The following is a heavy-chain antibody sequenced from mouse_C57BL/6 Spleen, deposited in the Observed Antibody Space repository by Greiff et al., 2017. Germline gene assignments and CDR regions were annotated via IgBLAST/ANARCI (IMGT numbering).Heavy chain of an antibody. CDR2: IDPNSGGT. J-gene: IGHJ4*01. V-gene: IGHV1-72*01. D-gene: IGHD2-2*01. CDR3: ARSGIYYGYHYAMDY. Sequence: QVQLQQPGAELVMPGASVKLSCKASGYTFTSYWMHWVKQRPGRGLEWIGRIDPNSGGTKYNEKFKSKATLTVDKPSSTAYMPLSSLTSEDSAVYYCARSGIYYGYHYAMDYWGQGTSVTVSS. CDR1: GYTFTSYW.